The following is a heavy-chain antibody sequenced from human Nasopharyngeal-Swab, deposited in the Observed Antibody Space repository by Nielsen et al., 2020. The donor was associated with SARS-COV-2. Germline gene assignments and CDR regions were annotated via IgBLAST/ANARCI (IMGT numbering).Heavy chain of an antibody. V-gene: IGHV3-30*03. CDR3: ARDLTYYDFWSGYYVDYYYYGMDV. Sequence: GESLKISCAASGFTFSSYGMHWVRQAPGKGPEWVAVISYDGSNKYYADSVKGRFTISRDNSKNTLYLQMNSLRAEDTAVYYCARDLTYYDFWSGYYVDYYYYGMDVWGQGTTVTVSS. J-gene: IGHJ6*02. D-gene: IGHD3-3*01. CDR2: ISYDGSNK. CDR1: GFTFSSYG.